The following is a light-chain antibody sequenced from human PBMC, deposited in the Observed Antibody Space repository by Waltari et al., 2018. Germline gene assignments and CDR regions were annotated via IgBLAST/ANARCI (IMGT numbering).Light chain of an antibody. J-gene: IGLJ1*01. CDR3: SSYAGSNTYV. Sequence: QSALTQPPSASASPGQSVTISCPGTSSDVGGYNFVSWYQQHPGKAPKLMISDVNKRPSGVPDRFSGSKSGDTASLTVSGLQAEDEADYYCSSYAGSNTYVFGTGTRVTVL. V-gene: IGLV2-8*01. CDR2: DVN. CDR1: SSDVGGYNF.